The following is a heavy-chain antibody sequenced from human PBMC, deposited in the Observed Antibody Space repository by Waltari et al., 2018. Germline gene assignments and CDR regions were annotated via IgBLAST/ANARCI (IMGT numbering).Heavy chain of an antibody. CDR1: GGSISSSSYY. J-gene: IGHJ4*02. V-gene: IGHV4-39*01. D-gene: IGHD6-19*01. Sequence: QLQLQESGPGLVKPSETLSLTCTVSGGSISSSSYYWGWIRQPPGKGLEWVGSIYYSGSTYYNPSLKSRVTISVDTSKNQFSLKLSSVPAADTAVYYCARHRPGIAVAGSVDYWGQGTLVTVSS. CDR2: IYYSGST. CDR3: ARHRPGIAVAGSVDY.